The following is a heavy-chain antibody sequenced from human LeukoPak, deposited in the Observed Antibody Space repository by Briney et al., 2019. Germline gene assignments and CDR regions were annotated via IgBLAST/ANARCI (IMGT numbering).Heavy chain of an antibody. CDR3: ATLTTVVTPSYFDY. J-gene: IGHJ4*02. Sequence: SETLSLTCTVSGGSISSYYWSWIRQPPGKGLEWIGYIYYSGSTNYNPSLKSRVSISLDTSKNQFSLKVSSVTAADTAVYYCATLTTVVTPSYFDYWGQGTLVTVSS. D-gene: IGHD4-23*01. CDR1: GGSISSYY. V-gene: IGHV4-59*08. CDR2: IYYSGST.